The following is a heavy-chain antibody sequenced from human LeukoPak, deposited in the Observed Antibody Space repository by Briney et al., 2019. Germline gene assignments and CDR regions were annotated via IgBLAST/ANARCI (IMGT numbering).Heavy chain of an antibody. CDR3: ARCRYYYDSSGLKGSYFDY. Sequence: SETLSLTCTVSGGSISSYYWSWIRQPAGKGLEWIRRIYTSGSTNYNPSLKSRVTMSVDTSKNQFSLKLSSVTAADTAVYYCARCRYYYDSSGLKGSYFDYWGQGTLVTVSS. CDR2: IYTSGST. D-gene: IGHD3-22*01. V-gene: IGHV4-4*07. J-gene: IGHJ4*02. CDR1: GGSISSYY.